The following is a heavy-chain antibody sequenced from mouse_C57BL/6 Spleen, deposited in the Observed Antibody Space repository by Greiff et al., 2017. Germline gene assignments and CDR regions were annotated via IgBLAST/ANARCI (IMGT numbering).Heavy chain of an antibody. CDR1: GFTFSSYT. Sequence: EVMLVESGGGLVKPGGSLKLSCAASGFTFSSYTMSWVRQTPEKRLEWVATISGGGGNTYYPDSVKGRFTITRDNAKNTLYLQMSSLRSEDTDLYYCARLGAYFDYWGQGTTLTVSS. CDR3: ARLGAYFDY. CDR2: ISGGGGNT. J-gene: IGHJ2*01. V-gene: IGHV5-9*01.